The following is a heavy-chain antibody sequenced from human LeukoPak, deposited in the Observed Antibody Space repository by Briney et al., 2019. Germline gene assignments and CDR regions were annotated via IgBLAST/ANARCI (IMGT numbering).Heavy chain of an antibody. CDR3: ARHPFSSPFDY. V-gene: IGHV4-61*05. J-gene: IGHJ4*02. CDR1: GDSITSSAFY. D-gene: IGHD2/OR15-2a*01. Sequence: SETLSLTCTVSGDSITSSAFYWGWIRQAPGKGLEWIGYIYHTGNSDYNPSLKSRATISLDTSKNQFSLKLTSVTAADTAVYFCARHPFSSPFDYWGQGTLVTVSS. CDR2: IYHTGNS.